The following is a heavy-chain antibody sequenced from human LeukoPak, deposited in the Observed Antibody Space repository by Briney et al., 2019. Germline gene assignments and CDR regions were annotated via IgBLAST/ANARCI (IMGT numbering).Heavy chain of an antibody. CDR3: ARDYSGSYTH. J-gene: IGHJ4*02. Sequence: ASVKVSCKASGYTFTDYYIHWVRQAPGQGLEWMGLIHPNSGDTYYAQKFRGRVTMTRDTSITTAYMELDRLTSDDTAVYYCARDYSGSYTHWAQGTLVIISS. V-gene: IGHV1-2*06. CDR2: IHPNSGDT. D-gene: IGHD1-26*01. CDR1: GYTFTDYY.